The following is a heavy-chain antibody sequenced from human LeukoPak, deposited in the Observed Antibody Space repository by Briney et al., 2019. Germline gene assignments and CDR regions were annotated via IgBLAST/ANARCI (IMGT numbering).Heavy chain of an antibody. CDR3: ASPGIAVAVGP. Sequence: GGSLRLSCAASGFTFINYAMSWVRQAPGKGLEWVSTLSSSGHSTYYADSVKGRFTISRDNSKNTLYLQMNSLRAADTAIYYCASPGIAVAVGPWGQGTLVIVSS. D-gene: IGHD6-19*01. V-gene: IGHV3-23*01. CDR2: LSSSGHST. J-gene: IGHJ5*02. CDR1: GFTFINYA.